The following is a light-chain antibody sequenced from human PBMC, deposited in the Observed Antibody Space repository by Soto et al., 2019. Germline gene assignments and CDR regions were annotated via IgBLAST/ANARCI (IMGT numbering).Light chain of an antibody. CDR2: HAS. V-gene: IGKV1-39*01. Sequence: DIQMTQSPSTLPASVGDRVTITCRASQSISNRLAWYQQKPGTAPKVLIYHASNLQSGVPSRFSGSGSGTDFTLTISSLQPEDFATYYCQQSYSTPPTFGQGTKVDIK. CDR3: QQSYSTPPT. J-gene: IGKJ1*01. CDR1: QSISNR.